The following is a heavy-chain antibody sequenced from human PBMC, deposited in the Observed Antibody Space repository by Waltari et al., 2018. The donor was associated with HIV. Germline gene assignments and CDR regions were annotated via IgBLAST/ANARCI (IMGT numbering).Heavy chain of an antibody. Sequence: DVQLLESGGGFVQPGGSLRLSCAVSGFPFSISSMYWVRQAPGKGPELVSAIRANGYKTFYADSVRGRFTVSRDNPKSTRYLQMNNLRTEDTAAYFCVKEGGVGSIKEDYWGQGTLVTVSS. J-gene: IGHJ4*02. V-gene: IGHV3-23*01. CDR2: IRANGYKT. D-gene: IGHD1-26*01. CDR3: VKEGGVGSIKEDY. CDR1: GFPFSISS.